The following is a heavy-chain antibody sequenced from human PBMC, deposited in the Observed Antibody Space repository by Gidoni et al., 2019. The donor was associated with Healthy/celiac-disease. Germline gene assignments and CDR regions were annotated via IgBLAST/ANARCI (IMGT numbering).Heavy chain of an antibody. V-gene: IGHV3-30*03. CDR3: GYGSGDDAFDI. J-gene: IGHJ3*02. D-gene: IGHD3-10*01. CDR2: ISYDGSNK. CDR1: GFTFSSYG. Sequence: QVQLVESGGGVVQPGRSLRLSCAASGFTFSSYGMHWVRQAPGKGLEWVAVISYDGSNKYYADSVKGRFTISRDNSKNTLYLQRNSLRAEDTAVYYCGYGSGDDAFDIWGQGTMVTVSS.